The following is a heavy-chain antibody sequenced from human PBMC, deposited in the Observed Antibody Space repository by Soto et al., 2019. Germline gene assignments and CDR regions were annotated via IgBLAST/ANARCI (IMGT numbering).Heavy chain of an antibody. V-gene: IGHV4-4*02. D-gene: IGHD6-13*01. CDR3: ARASATVAAAAIFDY. Sequence: QVQLQESGPGLVKPSGTLSLTCAVSGGYISSSNWWNWVRQPPGKGLEWIGEIYHSGITSYNPSLKSRVTISLDKSKNQFSLKLSSVTAADTAVYYCARASATVAAAAIFDYWGQGTLVTVSS. J-gene: IGHJ4*02. CDR1: GGYISSSNW. CDR2: IYHSGIT.